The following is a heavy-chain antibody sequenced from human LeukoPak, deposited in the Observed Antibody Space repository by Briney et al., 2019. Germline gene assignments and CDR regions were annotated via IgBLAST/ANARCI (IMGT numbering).Heavy chain of an antibody. CDR2: IDSDGRDT. CDR1: GFAFNRFW. D-gene: IGHD2-15*01. CDR3: VRGTSVVAGIDF. Sequence: PGGSLRLSCAASGFAFNRFWIHWVRRAPEKGLVWVSHIDSDGRDTTYGDSAKGRFTMSRDNAKNTVYLQMNSLRADDTAVYYCVRGTSVVAGIDFWGQGTLVTVSS. V-gene: IGHV3-74*01. J-gene: IGHJ4*02.